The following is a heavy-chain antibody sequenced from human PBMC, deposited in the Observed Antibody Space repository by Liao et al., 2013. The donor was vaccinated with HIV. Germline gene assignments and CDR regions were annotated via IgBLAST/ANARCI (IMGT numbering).Heavy chain of an antibody. Sequence: QVQMQESGPGLVKPSETLSLICSVSGGSISSSYWNWIRQPAGKGLEWIGRVSNSGGTSYSPSLRSRVTMSIDTSKNQFSLRLNSVTAADTAIYYCARGGSFFDFWGQGSLWSPSPQ. CDR2: VSNSGGT. V-gene: IGHV4-4*07. CDR1: GGSISSSY. D-gene: IGHD5-12*01. J-gene: IGHJ4*02. CDR3: ARGGSFFDF.